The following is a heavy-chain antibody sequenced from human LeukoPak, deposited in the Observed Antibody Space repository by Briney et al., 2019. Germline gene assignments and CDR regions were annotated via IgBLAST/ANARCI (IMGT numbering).Heavy chain of an antibody. CDR2: INHSGST. J-gene: IGHJ5*02. Sequence: SETLSLTCAVYRGSFSGYYWSWIRQAPGKGLEWIGEINHSGSTDQNPSLKSRVTISVDTSKNQFSLKLSSVTAADTAVYYCAASKYYDFRSGPNWFDPWGQGTLVTVSS. CDR1: RGSFSGYY. D-gene: IGHD3-3*01. V-gene: IGHV4-34*01. CDR3: AASKYYDFRSGPNWFDP.